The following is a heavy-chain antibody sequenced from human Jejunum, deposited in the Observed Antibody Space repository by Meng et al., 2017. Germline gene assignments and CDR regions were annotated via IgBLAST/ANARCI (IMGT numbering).Heavy chain of an antibody. CDR2: IHYSGST. J-gene: IGHJ4*02. D-gene: IGHD6-19*01. CDR3: ARGNGWHDY. V-gene: IGHV4-59*01. CDR1: SASMNPYY. Sequence: QGQRQGAGPGRVKPSETLSLTCTVSSASMNPYYWSWIRQPPGKGLEWIGYIHYSGSTDYNPSLQSRLTISVDTSKNHFSLKLMSVTAADTAVYYCARGNGWHDYWGQGTLVTVSS.